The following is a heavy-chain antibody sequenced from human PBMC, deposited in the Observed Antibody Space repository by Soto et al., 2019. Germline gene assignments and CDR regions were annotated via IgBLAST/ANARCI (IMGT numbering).Heavy chain of an antibody. Sequence: GASVKVSCKASGYIFTDYYMHWVRQAPGQELGWMGGINPIFGATNYAQKFQGRVTITADESTSTAYTELSSLRSEDTAVYYCARDRRGSSSSYYYYGMNVWGKGTTVTVSS. CDR2: INPIFGAT. D-gene: IGHD6-6*01. J-gene: IGHJ6*04. V-gene: IGHV1-69*13. CDR1: GYIFTDYY. CDR3: ARDRRGSSSSYYYYGMNV.